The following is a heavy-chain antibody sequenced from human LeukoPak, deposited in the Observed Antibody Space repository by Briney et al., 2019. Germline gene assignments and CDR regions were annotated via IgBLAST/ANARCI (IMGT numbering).Heavy chain of an antibody. V-gene: IGHV1-18*01. CDR1: GYTFTSYG. CDR2: ISAYNVNT. CDR3: ARDPVGGSGSYYETTNWFDP. Sequence: ASVKVSCKASGYTFTSYGISWVRQAPGQGLEWMGWISAYNVNTNYAQKFQGRVSMTTDTSTSTAYMELRGLRSDDTAVYYCARDPVGGSGSYYETTNWFDPWGQGTLVTVSS. D-gene: IGHD3-10*01. J-gene: IGHJ5*02.